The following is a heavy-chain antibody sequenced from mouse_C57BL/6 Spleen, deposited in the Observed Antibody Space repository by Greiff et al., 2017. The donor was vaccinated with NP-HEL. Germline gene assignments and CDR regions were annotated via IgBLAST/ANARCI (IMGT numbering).Heavy chain of an antibody. Sequence: EVMLVESGEGLVKPGGSLKLSCAASGFTFSSYAMSWVRQTPEKRLEWVAYISSGGDYLYYADTVKGRFTISRDNARNTLYLQMSSLKSEDTAMYYCTRDYSNYAMDYWGQGTSVTVSS. CDR2: ISSGGDYL. J-gene: IGHJ4*01. V-gene: IGHV5-9-1*02. CDR3: TRDYSNYAMDY. D-gene: IGHD2-5*01. CDR1: GFTFSSYA.